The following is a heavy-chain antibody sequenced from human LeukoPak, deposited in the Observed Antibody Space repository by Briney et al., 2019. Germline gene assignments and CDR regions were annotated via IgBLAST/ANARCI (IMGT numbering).Heavy chain of an antibody. D-gene: IGHD2-21*02. CDR2: IIPIFDTA. J-gene: IGHJ3*02. V-gene: IGHV1-69*13. CDR3: ARDPWVYCGGDCYSDAIDI. Sequence: GASVKVSCKASGGTFSSYAISWVRQAPGQGLEWMGGIIPIFDTANYAQKFQGRVTITADESTSTAYMELSSLRSEDTAVYYCARDPWVYCGGDCYSDAIDIWGQGTMVTVSS. CDR1: GGTFSSYA.